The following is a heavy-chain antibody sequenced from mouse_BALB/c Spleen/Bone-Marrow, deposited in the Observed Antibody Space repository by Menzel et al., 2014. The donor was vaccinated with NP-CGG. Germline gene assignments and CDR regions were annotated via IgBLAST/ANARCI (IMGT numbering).Heavy chain of an antibody. J-gene: IGHJ2*01. D-gene: IGHD1-1*01. CDR1: GFNIKDTY. CDR2: IDPANGNT. CDR3: ARYYYGSSYFDY. V-gene: IGHV14-3*02. Sequence: VQLQQSGAELVKPGASVKLSCTASGFNIKDTYMHWVKQRPEQGLEWIGRIDPANGNTKYDPKFQGKATITADTSSNTAYLQLSGLTSEDTAVYYCARYYYGSSYFDYWSQGTTLTVSS.